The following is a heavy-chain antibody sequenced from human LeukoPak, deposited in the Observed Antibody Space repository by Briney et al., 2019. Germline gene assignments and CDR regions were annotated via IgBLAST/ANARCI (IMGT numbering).Heavy chain of an antibody. D-gene: IGHD6-13*01. CDR3: ARRWWQQLVVTLFDY. CDR2: ISRSSSYI. V-gene: IGHV3-21*01. Sequence: GGSLRLSCAASEFTFTNYNMNWVRQAPGKGLEWVSSISRSSSYIYYADSVQGRFTISRDNAKNSLYLQMNSLRAEDTAVYYCARRWWQQLVVTLFDYWGQGTLVTVSS. CDR1: EFTFTNYN. J-gene: IGHJ4*02.